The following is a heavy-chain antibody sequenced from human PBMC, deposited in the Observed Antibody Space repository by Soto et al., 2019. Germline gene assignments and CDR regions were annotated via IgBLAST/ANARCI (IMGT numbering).Heavy chain of an antibody. CDR1: GFTFSSYA. Sequence: LGGSLRLSCAASGFTFSSYAMSWVRQAPGKGLEWVSGISASGGRTYYADSVKGRFTISRDNSKNTMYLQMNSLRVEDTAVYKCAKDWDLLSALDMWGQGTMVTVS. CDR3: AKDWDLLSALDM. J-gene: IGHJ3*02. V-gene: IGHV3-23*01. D-gene: IGHD1-26*01. CDR2: ISASGGRT.